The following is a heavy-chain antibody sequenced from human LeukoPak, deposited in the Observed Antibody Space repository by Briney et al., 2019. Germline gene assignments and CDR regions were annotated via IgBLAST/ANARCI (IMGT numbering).Heavy chain of an antibody. CDR3: ARCPVTMVRRVIIVDAFDI. D-gene: IGHD3-10*01. CDR1: GGTFSSYA. Sequence: TVKVSCKASGGTFSSYAISWVRQAPGQGLEWMGGIIPIFGTANYAQKFQGRVTITADESTSTAYMELSSLRSEDTAVYYCARCPVTMVRRVIIVDAFDIWGQGTMVTVSS. J-gene: IGHJ3*02. V-gene: IGHV1-69*13. CDR2: IIPIFGTA.